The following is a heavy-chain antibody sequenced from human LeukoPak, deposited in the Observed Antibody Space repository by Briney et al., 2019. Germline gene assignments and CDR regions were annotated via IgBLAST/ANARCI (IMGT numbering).Heavy chain of an antibody. CDR3: AKDIGYYDSSGYYNY. D-gene: IGHD3-22*01. V-gene: IGHV3-9*01. CDR2: ISWNSGSI. CDR1: GFTFDDYA. J-gene: IGHJ4*02. Sequence: GGSLRLSCAASGFTFDDYAMHWVRQAPGKGLEWVSGISWNSGSIGYADSVKGRLTISRDNAKNSLYLQMNSLRAEDTALYHCAKDIGYYDSSGYYNYWGQGTLVTVSS.